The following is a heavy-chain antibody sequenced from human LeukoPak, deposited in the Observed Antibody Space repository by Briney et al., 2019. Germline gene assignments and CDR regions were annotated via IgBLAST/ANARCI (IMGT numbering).Heavy chain of an antibody. CDR1: RFTFTTYW. J-gene: IGHJ6*02. D-gene: IGHD6-19*01. CDR3: AKDHHGSGGWYFYYGMNV. V-gene: IGHV3-7*03. CDR2: INQDGTDK. Sequence: GGSLRLSCAASRFTFTTYWMSWIRQAPGKGLEWVANINQDGTDKYYVDSVKGRFAISRDNSKNTLYLQMNGLRAEDTAVYYCAKDHHGSGGWYFYYGMNVWGQGTTVTVSS.